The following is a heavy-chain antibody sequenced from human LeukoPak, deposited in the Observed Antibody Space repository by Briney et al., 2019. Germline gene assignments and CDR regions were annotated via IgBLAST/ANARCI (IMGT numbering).Heavy chain of an antibody. D-gene: IGHD3-10*01. CDR1: GFTFSNHW. CDR3: AKGHYYGSGSLDY. V-gene: IGHV3-74*01. Sequence: PGGSLRLSCAASGFTFSNHWMHWVRQTPGKGLVWVSRIKGDGSSISHADSVKGRFTISRDNAKNTLDLQMNNLRVEDTAVYYCAKGHYYGSGSLDYWGQGTLVTVSS. J-gene: IGHJ4*02. CDR2: IKGDGSSI.